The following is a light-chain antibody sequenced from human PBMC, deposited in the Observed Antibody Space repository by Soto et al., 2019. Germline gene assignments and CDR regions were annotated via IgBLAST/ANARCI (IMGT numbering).Light chain of an antibody. V-gene: IGKV1-39*01. CDR2: AAS. CDR3: QQSYTTLFT. CDR1: QSIDNY. J-gene: IGKJ3*01. Sequence: DIQMTQSPSSLSAYVRDRVTITCRTSQSIDNYLNLYQQKPGKAPKLLMFAASTLQSGVPSRFSGSGSETDFTLTISSLQPEDLATYYCQQSYTTLFTFGPGTKVDI.